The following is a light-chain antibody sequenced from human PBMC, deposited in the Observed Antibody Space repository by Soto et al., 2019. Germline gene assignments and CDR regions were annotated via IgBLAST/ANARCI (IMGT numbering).Light chain of an antibody. J-gene: IGKJ4*01. Sequence: ENVLAQAPTTLSLSPGERHTLSCRASQSVTNSLAWYQQKPGQXPRXXVYDASNRATGIPTRFSGIGSGTDLTINIRNLEPEDVAVYDGQQHISWPLTFGEGTKVDIK. V-gene: IGKV3-11*01. CDR3: QQHISWPLT. CDR1: QSVTNS. CDR2: DAS.